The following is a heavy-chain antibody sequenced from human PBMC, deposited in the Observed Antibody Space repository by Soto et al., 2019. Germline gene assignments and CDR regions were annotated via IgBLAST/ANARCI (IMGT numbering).Heavy chain of an antibody. V-gene: IGHV1-8*01. Sequence: QVQLVQSGAEVKKPGASVKVSCTGSGYTFRSYDLHWVRQATGQGLEWMGWVNPNTGNTGYAQKFQGRVTMTRDMSKSSAYMEVNSLTSEDTAIYYCARAYGAGSFDFWGQGTLVSVSS. CDR3: ARAYGAGSFDF. D-gene: IGHD3-10*01. J-gene: IGHJ5*01. CDR1: GYTFRSYD. CDR2: VNPNTGNT.